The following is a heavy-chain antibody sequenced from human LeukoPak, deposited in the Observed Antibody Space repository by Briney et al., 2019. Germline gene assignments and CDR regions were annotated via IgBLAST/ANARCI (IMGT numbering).Heavy chain of an antibody. D-gene: IGHD6-13*01. J-gene: IGHJ3*02. CDR1: GYTFTSYD. CDR3: ARGRSGYSSSDDAFDI. CDR2: MNPNSGNT. Sequence: ASVKVSCKASGYTFTSYDINWVRQATGQGLEWMGWMNPNSGNTGYAQKFQGRVTITRNTSISTAYMELSSLRSEDTAVYYCARGRSGYSSSDDAFDIWGQGTMVTVSS. V-gene: IGHV1-8*03.